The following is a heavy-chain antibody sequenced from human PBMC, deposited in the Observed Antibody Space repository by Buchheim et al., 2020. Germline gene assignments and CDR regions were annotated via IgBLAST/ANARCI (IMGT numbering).Heavy chain of an antibody. CDR3: ARGVGSNNWCIDL. CDR2: IWYDASNK. D-gene: IGHD2-15*01. V-gene: IGHV3-33*01. CDR1: GFTFSTYG. J-gene: IGHJ2*01. Sequence: QVQLVESGGGMVQPGTSLSLSCAASGFTFSTYGMHWVRQAPGKGLEWVAVIWYDASNKYYVDSVKGRLTISRDNSKNTLYRQMNGERAEDTSVYYCARGVGSNNWCIDLWGRGTL.